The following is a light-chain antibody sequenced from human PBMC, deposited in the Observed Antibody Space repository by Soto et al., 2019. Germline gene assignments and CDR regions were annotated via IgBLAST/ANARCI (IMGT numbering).Light chain of an antibody. CDR2: GAS. V-gene: IGKV3-20*01. Sequence: EIVMTQSPATLSLSPGERATISCRASQSVSSSYLAWYQKKPGQAPRLIIYGASYRATGVPDRFSGRWSGTDFTLTISRLEPDDFAVYYCQQYGSSPYTFGQGTKLEIK. CDR1: QSVSSSY. J-gene: IGKJ2*01. CDR3: QQYGSSPYT.